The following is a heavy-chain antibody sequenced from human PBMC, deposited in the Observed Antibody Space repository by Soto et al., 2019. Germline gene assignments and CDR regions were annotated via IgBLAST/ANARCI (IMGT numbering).Heavy chain of an antibody. CDR2: ISPYNGDT. J-gene: IGHJ4*02. V-gene: IGHV1-18*04. D-gene: IGHD2-15*01. CDR1: GYTFTTYG. CDR3: ARSPRAQMIVLEAATRFDY. Sequence: QVQLVQSGAEVKRPGASLKVSCKASGYTFTTYGFNWVRQAPGQGLEWMGWISPYNGDTNYAQNFQCRVTLTTDTSTSTAYMELRRLTSDDTAVYYCARSPRAQMIVLEAATRFDYWGQGTLVTVSS.